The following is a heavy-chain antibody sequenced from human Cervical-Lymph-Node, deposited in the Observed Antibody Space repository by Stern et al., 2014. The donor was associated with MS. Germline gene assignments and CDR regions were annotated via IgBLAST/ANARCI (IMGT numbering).Heavy chain of an antibody. V-gene: IGHV1-3*01. Sequence: QVQLVQSGAEVKKPGASVKVSCKASGYTFTSYAMHWVRQAPGQRLEWMGWINAGNGNTKYSQKFQGRVTITRDTSASTAYMELSSLRSEDTAVYYCARGRFLEWPGYYFDYWGQGTLVTVSS. D-gene: IGHD3-3*01. J-gene: IGHJ4*02. CDR1: GYTFTSYA. CDR2: INAGNGNT. CDR3: ARGRFLEWPGYYFDY.